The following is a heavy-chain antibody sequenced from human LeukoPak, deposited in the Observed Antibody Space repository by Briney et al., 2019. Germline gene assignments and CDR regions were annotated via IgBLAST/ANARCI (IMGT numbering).Heavy chain of an antibody. CDR3: ARVGQWLVNDAFDI. D-gene: IGHD6-19*01. CDR1: GYTFTSYD. CDR2: MNPNSGNT. Sequence: ASVKVSCKASGYTFTSYDINWVRQATGQGLEWMGWMNPNSGNTGYAQKFQGRVTITRNTSISTAYMELSSLRSEDTAVYYCARVGQWLVNDAFDIWGQGTMVTVSS. V-gene: IGHV1-8*03. J-gene: IGHJ3*02.